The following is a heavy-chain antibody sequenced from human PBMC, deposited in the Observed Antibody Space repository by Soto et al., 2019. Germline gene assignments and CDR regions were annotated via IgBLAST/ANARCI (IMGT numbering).Heavy chain of an antibody. V-gene: IGHV4-4*07. J-gene: IGHJ5*02. Sequence: PSETLSLTCTVSGGSVSSYYWSWIRQPAGKGLEWIGRSYTSGNTNYNPSLKSRVTMSLDTSKNQFSLKLSSVTAADTAVYFCASDSTGWFDPWGQGTLVTVSS. CDR3: ASDSTGWFDP. CDR2: SYTSGNT. D-gene: IGHD7-27*01. CDR1: GGSVSSYY.